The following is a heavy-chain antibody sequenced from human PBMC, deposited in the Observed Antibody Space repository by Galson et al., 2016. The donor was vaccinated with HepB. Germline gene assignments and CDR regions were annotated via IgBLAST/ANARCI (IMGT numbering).Heavy chain of an antibody. CDR2: IYSGGTT. V-gene: IGHV3-66*02. D-gene: IGHD4-17*01. Sequence: SLRLSCAASGFTVSSNYMTWVRQAPGKGLEYVSVIYSGGTTYYADSVKGRFTIPRDNSKNTLFLQMNTLRAEDTAVYYCARGVYGDHGWFDYWGQGTLVTVSS. CDR1: GFTVSSNY. J-gene: IGHJ4*02. CDR3: ARGVYGDHGWFDY.